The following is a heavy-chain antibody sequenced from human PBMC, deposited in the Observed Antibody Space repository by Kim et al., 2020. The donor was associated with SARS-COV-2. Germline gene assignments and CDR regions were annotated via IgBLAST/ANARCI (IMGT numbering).Heavy chain of an antibody. V-gene: IGHV3-13*01. J-gene: IGHJ6*02. D-gene: IGHD2-15*01. Sequence: VGSLRLSCAASGFTFSSYDMHWVRQATGKGLEWVSAIGTAGDTYYPGSVKGRFTISRENAKNSLYLQMNSLRVGDTAVYYCARALRGGMVATWGGVDVWGQGTTVTVSS. CDR1: GFTFSSYD. CDR3: ARALRGGMVATWGGVDV. CDR2: IGTAGDT.